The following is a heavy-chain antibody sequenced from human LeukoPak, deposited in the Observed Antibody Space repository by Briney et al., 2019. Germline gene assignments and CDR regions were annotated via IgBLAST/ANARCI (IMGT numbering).Heavy chain of an antibody. CDR3: AKIFGDYGEYKYNWFDP. D-gene: IGHD4-17*01. Sequence: GGSLRLSCAASGFTFSSYAMSWVRQAPGKGLEWVSAISGSGGSTYDADSVKGRFTISRDNSKNTLYLQMNGLRAEDTAVYYCAKIFGDYGEYKYNWFDPWGQGTLVTVSS. J-gene: IGHJ5*02. CDR1: GFTFSSYA. CDR2: ISGSGGST. V-gene: IGHV3-23*01.